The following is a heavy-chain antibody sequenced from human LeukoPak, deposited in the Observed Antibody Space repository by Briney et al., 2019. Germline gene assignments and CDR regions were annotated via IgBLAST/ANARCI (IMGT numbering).Heavy chain of an antibody. Sequence: PGGSLRLSCAASGFTFSSYGMHWVRQAPGKGLEWVAVIWYDGSNKYYADSVKGRFTISRDNSENTLYLQMNSLRAEDTAVYYCAKEATVSTYYYYYYMDVWGKGTTVTVSS. CDR3: AKEATVSTYYYYYYMDV. J-gene: IGHJ6*03. CDR1: GFTFSSYG. D-gene: IGHD4-17*01. V-gene: IGHV3-33*06. CDR2: IWYDGSNK.